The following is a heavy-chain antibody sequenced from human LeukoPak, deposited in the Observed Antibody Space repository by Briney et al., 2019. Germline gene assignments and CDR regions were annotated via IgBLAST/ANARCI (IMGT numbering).Heavy chain of an antibody. CDR2: ISYDGSNK. J-gene: IGHJ4*02. CDR1: GFIFSSYW. Sequence: GGSLRLSCAGSGFIFSSYWMSWVRQAPGKGLEWVAVISYDGSNKYYADSVKGRFTISRDNSKNTLYLQMDSLRAEDTAVYYCARGAPPDYWGQGTLVTVSS. V-gene: IGHV3-30-3*01. D-gene: IGHD3-16*01. CDR3: ARGAPPDY.